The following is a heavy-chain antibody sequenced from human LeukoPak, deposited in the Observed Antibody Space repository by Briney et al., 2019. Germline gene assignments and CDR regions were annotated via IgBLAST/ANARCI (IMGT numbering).Heavy chain of an antibody. J-gene: IGHJ4*02. D-gene: IGHD3-10*01. Sequence: GGSLRLSCAASGFTFSSYGMSWVRQAPGKGLEWVSAISGSGGSTYYADSVKGRFTISRDNSKNTLYLQMNSLRAEDTAVYYCAKDGGWFGELPYYFDYWGQGTLVTVSS. CDR1: GFTFSSYG. CDR3: AKDGGWFGELPYYFDY. V-gene: IGHV3-23*01. CDR2: ISGSGGST.